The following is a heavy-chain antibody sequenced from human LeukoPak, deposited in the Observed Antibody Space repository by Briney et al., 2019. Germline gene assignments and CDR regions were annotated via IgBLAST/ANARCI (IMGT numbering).Heavy chain of an antibody. CDR3: ARDLPYPMDAFDI. V-gene: IGHV4-4*07. J-gene: IGHJ3*02. CDR1: GGSISSYY. Sequence: SETLSLTCTVSGGSISSYYWSWIRQPAGKGLEWIGRIYPSGNTNYNPSLKSRVTMSLDTSKNQFSPKLSSVTAADTAVFYCARDLPYPMDAFDIWGQGTMVTVSS. CDR2: IYPSGNT.